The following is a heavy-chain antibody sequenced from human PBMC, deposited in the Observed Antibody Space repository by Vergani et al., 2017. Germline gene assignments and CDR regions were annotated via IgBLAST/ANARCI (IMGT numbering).Heavy chain of an antibody. CDR3: ARLRAGGQWLVYWYFDL. Sequence: QLQLQESGPGLVKPSETLSLTCTVSGRSISSSSYYWGWIRQPPGKGLEWIGSIYYSGSTYYNPSLKSRVTISVDTSKNQFSLKLSSVTAADTAVYYCARLRAGGQWLVYWYFDLWGRGTLVTVSS. V-gene: IGHV4-39*01. CDR2: IYYSGST. CDR1: GRSISSSSYY. J-gene: IGHJ2*01. D-gene: IGHD6-19*01.